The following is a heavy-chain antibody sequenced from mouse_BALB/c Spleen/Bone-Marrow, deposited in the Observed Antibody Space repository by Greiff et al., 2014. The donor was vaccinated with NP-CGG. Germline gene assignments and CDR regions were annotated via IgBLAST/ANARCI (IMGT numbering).Heavy chain of an antibody. CDR3: AREGYYYGSSIYYAMDY. Sequence: VQLVESGAELARPGASVKLSCKASGYTFTSYWMQWVKQRPGQGLEWIGAIYPGNGDTRYIQKFKGKATLTADKSSSTAYMQFSSLASEDSAVYYCAREGYYYGSSIYYAMDYWGQGTSVTVSS. CDR2: IYPGNGDT. CDR1: GYTFTSYW. D-gene: IGHD1-1*01. J-gene: IGHJ4*01. V-gene: IGHV1-87*01.